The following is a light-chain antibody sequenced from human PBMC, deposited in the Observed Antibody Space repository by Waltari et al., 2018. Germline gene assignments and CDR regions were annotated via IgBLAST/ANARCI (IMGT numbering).Light chain of an antibody. V-gene: IGLV2-23*02. Sequence: QSALTQPAYVSGSPGQPFTISCTGTSSDVGSYNFVSWYQHHPSKAPKLIIYEVTKRPLGVSDRFSGSKSDNAASLTIAGLHAEDEAYYYCFSYAGGSTFKFGGGTMLTVL. CDR3: FSYAGGSTFK. J-gene: IGLJ2*01. CDR1: SSDVGSYNF. CDR2: EVT.